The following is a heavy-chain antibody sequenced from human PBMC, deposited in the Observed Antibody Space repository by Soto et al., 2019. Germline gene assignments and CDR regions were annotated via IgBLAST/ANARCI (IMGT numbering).Heavy chain of an antibody. CDR1: GYTFTGYY. D-gene: IGHD5-18*01. V-gene: IGHV1-2*02. CDR2: INPNSGGT. Sequence: ASVKVSCKASGYTFTGYYMHWVRQAPGQGLEWMGWINPNSGGTNYAQKFQGRVTMTRDTSISTAYMELSRLRSDDTAVYYCARERLDRGYSYGGCQYYYYAMDVWGQGTTVTVSS. CDR3: ARERLDRGYSYGGCQYYYYAMDV. J-gene: IGHJ6*02.